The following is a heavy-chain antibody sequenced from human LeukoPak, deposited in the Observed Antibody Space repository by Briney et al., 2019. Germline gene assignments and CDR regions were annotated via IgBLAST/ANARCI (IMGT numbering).Heavy chain of an antibody. J-gene: IGHJ3*02. V-gene: IGHV3-23*01. CDR3: AKAVVGAFDI. CDR2: ISGSGGST. D-gene: IGHD2-21*01. CDR1: GFTFSSYA. Sequence: GGSLRLSCTASGFTFSSYAMSWVRQAPGKGLEWVSAISGSGGSTYYADSVKGRFTISRDNSKDTLYLQMNSLRAEDTAVYYCAKAVVGAFDIWGQGTMVTVSS.